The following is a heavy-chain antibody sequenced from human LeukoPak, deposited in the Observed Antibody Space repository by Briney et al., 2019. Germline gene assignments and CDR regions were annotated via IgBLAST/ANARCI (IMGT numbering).Heavy chain of an antibody. CDR2: ISSSSSYI. D-gene: IGHD6-19*01. CDR1: GFTFSSDS. J-gene: IGHJ4*02. Sequence: GGSLRLSCAASGFTFSSDSMNWVRQAPGKGQGWVSSISSSSSYIYYADSVKGRFTISRDNAKNSLYLQMNSLRAEDTAVYYCAREGGVHSSGWYWEKIYYFDYWGQGTLVTVSS. V-gene: IGHV3-21*01. CDR3: AREGGVHSSGWYWEKIYYFDY.